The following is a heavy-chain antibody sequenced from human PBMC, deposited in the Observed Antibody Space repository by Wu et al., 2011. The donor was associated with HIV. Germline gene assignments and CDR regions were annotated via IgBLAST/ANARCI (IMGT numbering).Heavy chain of an antibody. Sequence: QVQLVQSGAEVKKPGSSVKVSCKASGGTFSSYATSWVRQAPGQGLEWMGGIIPIFGTANYAQKFQGRVTITADKSTSTAYMELSSLRSEDTAVYYCASRIPTIAAAGKAPYYYYYYMDVWGKGTTVTVSS. CDR3: ASRIPTIAAAGKAPYYYYYYMDV. V-gene: IGHV1-69*14. J-gene: IGHJ6*03. CDR1: GGTFSSYA. CDR2: IIPIFGTA. D-gene: IGHD6-13*01.